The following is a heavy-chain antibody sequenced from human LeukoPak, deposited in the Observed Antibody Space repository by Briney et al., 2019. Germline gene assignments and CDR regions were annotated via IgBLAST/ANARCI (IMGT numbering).Heavy chain of an antibody. CDR3: ATVFPYSSSSFDY. CDR1: GGTFSSYA. Sequence: ASVKVSCKASGGTFSSYAISWVRQAPGQGLEWMGGIIPIFGTANYAQKFQGRVTMTEDTSTDTAYMELSSLRSEDTAVYYCATVFPYSSSSFDYWGQGTLVTVSS. V-gene: IGHV1-69*06. CDR2: IIPIFGTA. J-gene: IGHJ4*02. D-gene: IGHD6-13*01.